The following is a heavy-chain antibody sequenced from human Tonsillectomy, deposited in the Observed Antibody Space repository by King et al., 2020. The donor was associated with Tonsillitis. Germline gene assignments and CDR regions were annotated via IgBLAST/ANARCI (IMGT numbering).Heavy chain of an antibody. CDR1: GYTFTTYG. CDR3: ARVSGDYQILAGFDY. Sequence: VQLVESGAEVKKPGASVKVSCKASGYTFTTYGISWVRQAPGQGLEWMGWISTYNGNTNYAQKFQGGVTMTTDTSTSTAFMELRSLRSDDTAVYYCARVSGDYQILAGFDYWGQGTLVTVSS. V-gene: IGHV1-18*04. J-gene: IGHJ4*02. CDR2: ISTYNGNT. D-gene: IGHD3-9*01.